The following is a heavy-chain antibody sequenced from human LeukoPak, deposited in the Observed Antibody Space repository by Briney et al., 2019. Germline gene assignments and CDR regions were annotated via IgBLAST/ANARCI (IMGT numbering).Heavy chain of an antibody. V-gene: IGHV4-30-4*08. J-gene: IGHJ3*02. CDR1: GGSISSGGYY. CDR3: ARLVVTDAFDI. Sequence: PSETLSLTCTVSGGSISSGGYYWSWIRQHPGKGLEWIGYIYYSGSTYYNPSLKSRVTISVDTSKNQFSLKLSSVTAADTAVYYCARLVVTDAFDIWGQGTMVTVSS. CDR2: IYYSGST. D-gene: IGHD2-15*01.